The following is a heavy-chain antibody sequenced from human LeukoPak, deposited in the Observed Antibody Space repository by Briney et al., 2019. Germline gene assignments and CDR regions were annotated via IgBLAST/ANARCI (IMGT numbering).Heavy chain of an antibody. D-gene: IGHD3-9*01. Sequence: AASVKVSCKASGYTFTRYYMHWVRQAPGQGLEWMGTINPSGGSTSYAQKFQGRVTMTRDMSTSTAYMELSSLRSEDTAVYYCARDVGLGFYDILTANIHNWFDPWGQGTLVTVSS. J-gene: IGHJ5*02. CDR1: GYTFTRYY. CDR3: ARDVGLGFYDILTANIHNWFDP. V-gene: IGHV1-46*01. CDR2: INPSGGST.